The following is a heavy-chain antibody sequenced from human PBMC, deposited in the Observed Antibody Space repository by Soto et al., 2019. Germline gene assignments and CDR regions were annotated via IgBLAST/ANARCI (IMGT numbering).Heavy chain of an antibody. J-gene: IGHJ4*02. CDR1: GGSISSYY. D-gene: IGHD5-12*01. CDR3: ARTVFVATNDYYFDY. Sequence: PSETLSLTCTVSGGSISSYYWSWIRQPPGKGLEWIGYIYYSGSTNYNPSLKSRVTISVDTSKNQFSLKLSSVTAADTAVYYCARTVFVATNDYYFDYWGQGTLVTVSS. V-gene: IGHV4-59*01. CDR2: IYYSGST.